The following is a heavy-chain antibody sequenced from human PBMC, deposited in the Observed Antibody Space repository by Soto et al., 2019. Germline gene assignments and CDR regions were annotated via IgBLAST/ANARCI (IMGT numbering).Heavy chain of an antibody. Sequence: QVQLVESGGGVVQPGRSLRLSCAASGFTFSSYAMHWVRQAPGKGLEWVAVISYDGSNKYYADSVKGRFTISRDNSKNTLYLQMNSLRAEDTAVYYCARDLAIFGVVTPAPVGMDVW. CDR3: ARDLAIFGVVTPAPVGMDV. CDR2: ISYDGSNK. J-gene: IGHJ6*01. CDR1: GFTFSSYA. V-gene: IGHV3-30-3*01. D-gene: IGHD3-3*01.